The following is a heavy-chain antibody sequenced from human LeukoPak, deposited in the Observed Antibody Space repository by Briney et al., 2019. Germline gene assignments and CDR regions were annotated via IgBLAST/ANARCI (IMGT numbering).Heavy chain of an antibody. D-gene: IGHD6-19*01. Sequence: SQTLSLTCTVSGGSISSGCYYWSWIRQPAGKGLEWIGRIYTSGSTNYNPSLKSRVTISVDTSKNQFSLKLSSVTAADTAVYYCARCHSSGWYFYYYGMDVWGQGTTVTVSS. J-gene: IGHJ6*02. CDR2: IYTSGST. CDR1: GGSISSGCYY. V-gene: IGHV4-61*02. CDR3: ARCHSSGWYFYYYGMDV.